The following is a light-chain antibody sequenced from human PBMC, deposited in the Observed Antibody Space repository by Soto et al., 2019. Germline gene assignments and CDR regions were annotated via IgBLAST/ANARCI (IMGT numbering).Light chain of an antibody. V-gene: IGKV3-11*01. CDR1: QTVSTF. CDR2: DAS. J-gene: IGKJ1*01. Sequence: EIVLTQSPDTLSLSPVERATLSCRASQTVSTFLAWYQQKPGQAPRLIVYDASKRAPGIPARFIGSGSGTDFTLTVSSLEPEDFALYYCQQRSGWPTFGQGTKVDIK. CDR3: QQRSGWPT.